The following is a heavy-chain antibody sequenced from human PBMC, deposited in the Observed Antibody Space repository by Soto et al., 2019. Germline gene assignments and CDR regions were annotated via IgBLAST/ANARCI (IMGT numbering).Heavy chain of an antibody. Sequence: GGSLRLSCAASGFSFSDYYMSWIRQAPGKGLEWVSLISTSGSSTDYADSVKGRFTISRDNAKNSLSLQMNSLRAEDTAVYYCAKADISGYSSGWYLSWFDPWGQGTLVTVSS. CDR2: ISTSGSST. CDR1: GFSFSDYY. CDR3: AKADISGYSSGWYLSWFDP. D-gene: IGHD6-19*01. J-gene: IGHJ5*02. V-gene: IGHV3-11*01.